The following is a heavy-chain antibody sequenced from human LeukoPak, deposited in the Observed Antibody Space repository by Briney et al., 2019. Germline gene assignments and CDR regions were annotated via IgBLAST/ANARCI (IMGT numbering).Heavy chain of an antibody. D-gene: IGHD2-2*01. CDR3: EKGYCSSTSCAFEPYYFDY. CDR1: GFTFSSYA. CDR2: ISGSGGST. V-gene: IGHV3-23*01. Sequence: GGSLRLSCAASGFTFSSYAMSWVRQAPGKGLEWVSAISGSGGSTYYADSVKGRFTISRDNSKNTLYLQMNSLRAEDTAVYYCEKGYCSSTSCAFEPYYFDYWGQGTLVTVSS. J-gene: IGHJ4*02.